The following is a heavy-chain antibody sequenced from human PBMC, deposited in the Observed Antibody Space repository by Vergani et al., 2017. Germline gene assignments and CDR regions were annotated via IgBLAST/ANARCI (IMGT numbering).Heavy chain of an antibody. CDR1: GATFRSNT. CDR3: ASLEREIVGATL. D-gene: IGHD1-26*01. J-gene: IGHJ4*02. Sequence: QVQLVQSGAEVKKPGSSVKVSCKASGATFRSNTISWVRQVPGQGLEWMGRIIPVLGKTKYAQKFQGRVTITADESTSTAYMELSSLRSEDTAVYYCASLEREIVGATLWGQGTLVTVSS. CDR2: IIPVLGKT. V-gene: IGHV1-69*02.